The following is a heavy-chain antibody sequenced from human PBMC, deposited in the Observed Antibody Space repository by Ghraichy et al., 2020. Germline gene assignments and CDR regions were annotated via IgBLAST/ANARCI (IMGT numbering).Heavy chain of an antibody. CDR1: GGSIVTYY. V-gene: IGHV4-4*07. D-gene: IGHD3/OR15-3a*01. J-gene: IGHJ5*02. CDR3: VRDVPFSRIGLAAGRDYFDP. Sequence: LDTLSLTCTVSGGSIVTYYWSWIRQPAGKGLEWIGRIYSSGTTNYNPSLNSRVSMSIDTSKNQFSLHMPSVTAADTAVYYCVRDVPFSRIGLAAGRDYFDPCGQGVQVTVSS. CDR2: IYSSGTT.